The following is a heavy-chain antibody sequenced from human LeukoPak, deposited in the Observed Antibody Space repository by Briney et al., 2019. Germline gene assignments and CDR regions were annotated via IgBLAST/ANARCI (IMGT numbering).Heavy chain of an antibody. V-gene: IGHV3-30*04. Sequence: GGSLRLSRAASAFTFSSYAMHWVRQAPGKGLEWVAVISYDGSNKYYADSVKGRFTISRDNSKNTLYLQMNSLRAEDTAVYYCARAGSVDTGSDDYWGQGTLVTVSS. CDR3: ARAGSVDTGSDDY. D-gene: IGHD5-18*01. CDR2: ISYDGSNK. CDR1: AFTFSSYA. J-gene: IGHJ4*02.